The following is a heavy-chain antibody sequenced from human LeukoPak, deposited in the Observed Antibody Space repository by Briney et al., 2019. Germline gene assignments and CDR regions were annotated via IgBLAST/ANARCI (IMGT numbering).Heavy chain of an antibody. Sequence: ASVEVSCKASGYTFTGYYMHWVRQAPGQGLEWMGWINPNSGDTKYSQKFQGRVTMTRDTSISTAYMELSRLRSDDTAVYYCATQRGSYLWGTDFDYWGQGTLVTVSS. CDR2: INPNSGDT. CDR1: GYTFTGYY. J-gene: IGHJ4*02. V-gene: IGHV1-2*02. CDR3: ATQRGSYLWGTDFDY. D-gene: IGHD3-16*01.